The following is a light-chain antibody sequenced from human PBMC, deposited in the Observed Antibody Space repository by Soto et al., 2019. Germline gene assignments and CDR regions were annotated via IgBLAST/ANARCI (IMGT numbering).Light chain of an antibody. CDR2: YAS. CDR1: QPINSW. Sequence: QRTKSHSTLSASVGERVTITGRVSQPINSWLAWFQQKPGKAPQLLIHYASSLESGVPPRFSGIGFGTDFTLTITILQPEDVSTYYCQQYQTSRWPLGQGT. V-gene: IGKV1-5*01. J-gene: IGKJ1*01. CDR3: QQYQTSRWP.